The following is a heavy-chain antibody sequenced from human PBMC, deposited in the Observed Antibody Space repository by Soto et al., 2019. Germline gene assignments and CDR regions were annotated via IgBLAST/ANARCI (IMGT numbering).Heavy chain of an antibody. CDR3: ARGGVLVPAAMGDGPYYYXMDG. CDR2: IYYSGST. Sequence: PSETLSLTCTVSGDSISSGDYYWSWIRQPPGKGLEWIGYIYYSGSTYYNPSLKSRVTISVDTSKNQFSLKLSSVTAADTAVYYCARGGVLVPAAMGDGPYYYXMDGWGQRTTVTVSS. V-gene: IGHV4-30-4*01. J-gene: IGHJ6*02. D-gene: IGHD2-2*01. CDR1: GDSISSGDYY.